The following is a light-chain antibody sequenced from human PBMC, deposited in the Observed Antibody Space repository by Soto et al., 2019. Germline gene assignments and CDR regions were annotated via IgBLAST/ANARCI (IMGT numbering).Light chain of an antibody. CDR2: KAS. CDR1: QSISTW. CDR3: QQYNFDSRT. J-gene: IGKJ5*01. V-gene: IGKV1-5*03. Sequence: DIQMTQSPSTLSASVGDRVTITCRASQSISTWLAWYQQKPGKAPNLLIYKASSLQSGVPSRFSGSGSGTEFTLTVSSLQPDDFATYYCQQYNFDSRTFGQGTRLEIK.